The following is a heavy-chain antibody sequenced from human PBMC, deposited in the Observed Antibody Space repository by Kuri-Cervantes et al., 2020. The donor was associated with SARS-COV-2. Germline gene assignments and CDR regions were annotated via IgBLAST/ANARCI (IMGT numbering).Heavy chain of an antibody. CDR2: ISYDGSTK. J-gene: IGHJ6*01. CDR1: GFTFISTA. CDR3: VKDRQGLGYSGMDV. Sequence: GESLKISCAASGFTFISTAMHWVRRAPGKGLEWVAVISYDGSTKYYADSVKGRFTISRDNSKDTLSLQMNSLRAEDTALYYCVKDRQGLGYSGMDVWGPGATVTVSS. D-gene: IGHD2-21*01. V-gene: IGHV3-30*18.